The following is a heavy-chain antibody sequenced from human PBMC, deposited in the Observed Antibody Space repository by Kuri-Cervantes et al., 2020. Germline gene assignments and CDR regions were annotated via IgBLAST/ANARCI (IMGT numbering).Heavy chain of an antibody. CDR1: GYTFTSYY. CDR2: INPSGGST. Sequence: ASVKVSCKASGYTFTSYYMHWVRQAPGQGLEWMGIINPSGGSTSYAQKFQGRVTMTRDTSTSTVYMELSSLRSEDTAVYYCARGGGATRDYYYYYYMDVWGKGTTVTVSS. D-gene: IGHD2-15*01. J-gene: IGHJ6*03. V-gene: IGHV1-46*01. CDR3: ARGGGATRDYYYYYYMDV.